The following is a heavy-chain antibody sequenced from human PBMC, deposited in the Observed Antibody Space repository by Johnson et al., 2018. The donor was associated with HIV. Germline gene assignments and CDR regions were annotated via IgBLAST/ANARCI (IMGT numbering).Heavy chain of an antibody. Sequence: VQLVESGGGVLRPGGSLKLSCAASGFTFDDYGMSWVRQAPGKGLEWVSGINWNGASTGYPESVKGRFTNSRDNAKNPLYLQMNSLRAEDTAVYYCARDRGAIAAAVNDAFDIWGQGTMVTVSS. V-gene: IGHV3-20*04. J-gene: IGHJ3*02. CDR3: ARDRGAIAAAVNDAFDI. D-gene: IGHD6-13*01. CDR1: GFTFDDYG. CDR2: INWNGAST.